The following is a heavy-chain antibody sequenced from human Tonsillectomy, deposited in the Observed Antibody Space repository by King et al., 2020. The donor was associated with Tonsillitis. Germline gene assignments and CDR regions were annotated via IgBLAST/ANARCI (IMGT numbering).Heavy chain of an antibody. CDR1: GFSFSSYT. V-gene: IGHV3-30*01. CDR2: IFYDESNK. CDR3: ARDLHSPFDY. J-gene: IGHJ4*02. D-gene: IGHD2-15*01. Sequence: VQLVESGGGVVQPGGSLRLSCAASGFSFSSYTLHWVRQAPGMGLELVANIFYDESNKYYADSVKGRFTISKDNSKNTLYLQMNNLRVEDTAVYYCARDLHSPFDYWGQGTLVTVSS.